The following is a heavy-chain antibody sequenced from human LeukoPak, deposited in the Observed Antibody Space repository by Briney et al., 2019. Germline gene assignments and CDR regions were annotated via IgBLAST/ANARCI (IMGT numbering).Heavy chain of an antibody. Sequence: GGSLRLSCAASGFIFSSYAMSWVRQAPGKGLEWVSVIYSGGSTYYADSVKGRFTISRDNSKNTLYLQMNSLRAEDTAVYYCARAVAGTGYAFDIWGQGTMVTVSS. D-gene: IGHD6-19*01. J-gene: IGHJ3*02. CDR2: IYSGGST. CDR3: ARAVAGTGYAFDI. V-gene: IGHV3-53*01. CDR1: GFIFSSYA.